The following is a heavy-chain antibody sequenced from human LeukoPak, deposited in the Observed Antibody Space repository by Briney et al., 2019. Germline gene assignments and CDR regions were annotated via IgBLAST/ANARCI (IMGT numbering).Heavy chain of an antibody. CDR2: ISDYNGNA. CDR1: GYTFTNYG. V-gene: IGHV1-18*01. D-gene: IGHD6-19*01. Sequence: ASVKVSCKPSGYTFTNYGISWVRQAPGQGLEWMGWISDYNGNAIYAQRLQGRVTMTTDTSTSTAYMELRTLRSDDTAVYYCARAMAVAEAGDYWGQGTLVTVSS. J-gene: IGHJ4*02. CDR3: ARAMAVAEAGDY.